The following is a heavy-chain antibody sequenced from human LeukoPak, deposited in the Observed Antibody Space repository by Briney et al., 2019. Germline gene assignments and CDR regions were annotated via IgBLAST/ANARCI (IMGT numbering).Heavy chain of an antibody. Sequence: GGSLRLSCTASGFTFSTYGMHWVRQAPGKGLEWVTLISYDGSTKYYSDSVKGRFTLSRDNSKNTLYLQMNSLRAEDTALYYCAKDRKWELLSFDYWGQGTLVTVSS. J-gene: IGHJ4*02. CDR2: ISYDGSTK. CDR3: AKDRKWELLSFDY. CDR1: GFTFSTYG. V-gene: IGHV3-30*18. D-gene: IGHD1-26*01.